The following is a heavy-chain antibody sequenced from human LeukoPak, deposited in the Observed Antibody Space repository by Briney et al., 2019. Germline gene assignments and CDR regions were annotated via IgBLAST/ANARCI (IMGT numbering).Heavy chain of an antibody. J-gene: IGHJ6*02. Sequence: PGGSLRLSCAASGFTFSSYGMHWVRQAPGKGLEWVANIKQDGSEKYYVDSVKGRFTISRDNAKNSLYLQMNSLRAEDTAVYYCARDKPAGSGMDVWGQGTTVTVSS. CDR1: GFTFSSYG. V-gene: IGHV3-7*01. D-gene: IGHD2-2*01. CDR2: IKQDGSEK. CDR3: ARDKPAGSGMDV.